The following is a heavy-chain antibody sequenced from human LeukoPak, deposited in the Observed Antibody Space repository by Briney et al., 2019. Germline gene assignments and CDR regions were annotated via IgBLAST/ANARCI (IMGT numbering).Heavy chain of an antibody. CDR1: GGTFSSYA. Sequence: SVKVSCKASGGTFSSYAISWVRQAPGQGLEWMGRIIPIFGTANYAQKFQGRVTITTDESTSTAYMELSSLRSEDTAVYYCAREGAIVVVITTSYYFDYWGQGALVTVSS. V-gene: IGHV1-69*05. J-gene: IGHJ4*02. D-gene: IGHD3-22*01. CDR2: IIPIFGTA. CDR3: AREGAIVVVITTSYYFDY.